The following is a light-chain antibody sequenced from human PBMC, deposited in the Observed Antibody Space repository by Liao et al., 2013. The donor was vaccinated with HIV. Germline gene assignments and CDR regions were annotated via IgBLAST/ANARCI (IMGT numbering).Light chain of an antibody. J-gene: IGLJ1*01. CDR3: QAWDPTTTSFV. V-gene: IGLV3-1*01. CDR1: KLGDRD. CDR2: QDT. Sequence: SYELTQPPSVSVSPGQTASITCSGDKLGDRDASWYQQKPGQSPILVIYQDTKRPTGIPERFSGSNSGNTATLTISGTQAMDEADYYCQAWDPTTTSFVFGGGTKVTVL.